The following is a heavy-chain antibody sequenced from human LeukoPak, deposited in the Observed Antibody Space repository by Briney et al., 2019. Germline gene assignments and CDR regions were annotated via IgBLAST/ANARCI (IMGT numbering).Heavy chain of an antibody. CDR2: IYHSGST. D-gene: IGHD6-13*01. Sequence: PSETLSLTCTVSGGSISNYYWSWIRQPPGKGLEWIGSIYHSGSTYYNPSLKSRVTISVDTSKNQFSLKLSSVTAADTAVYYCAREHYSSSWYGYYYYYMDVWGKGTTVTVSS. V-gene: IGHV4-38-2*02. CDR1: GGSISNYY. J-gene: IGHJ6*03. CDR3: AREHYSSSWYGYYYYYMDV.